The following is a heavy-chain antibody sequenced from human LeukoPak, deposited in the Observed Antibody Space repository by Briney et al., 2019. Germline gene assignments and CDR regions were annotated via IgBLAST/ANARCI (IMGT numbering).Heavy chain of an antibody. Sequence: GGSLRLSXAASGFTFSSYAMSWVRQAPGKGLEWVSCISSSGSTIYYADSVKGRFTISRDNAKNSLYLQMNSLRAEDTAVYYFASSVVPAAIDYWGQGTLVTVSS. CDR1: GFTFSSYA. CDR3: ASSVVPAAIDY. CDR2: ISSSGSTI. J-gene: IGHJ4*02. D-gene: IGHD2-2*01. V-gene: IGHV3-48*03.